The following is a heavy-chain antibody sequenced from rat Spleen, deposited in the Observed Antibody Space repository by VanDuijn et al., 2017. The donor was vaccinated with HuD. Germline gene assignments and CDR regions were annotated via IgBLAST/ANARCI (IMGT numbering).Heavy chain of an antibody. J-gene: IGHJ2*01. V-gene: IGHV2-32*01. CDR1: GFSLTSYN. CDR2: MWTDGDT. CDR3: ARDRGADYFDY. Sequence: QVQLKESGPGLVQPSQTLSLTCTVSGFSLTSYNVHWVRQPPGKGLEWMGIMWTDGDTSYNSALKSRLSISRDTSKSQLFLKMSSLQTEDTATYYCARDRGADYFDYWGQGVMVTVSS. D-gene: IGHD4-3*01.